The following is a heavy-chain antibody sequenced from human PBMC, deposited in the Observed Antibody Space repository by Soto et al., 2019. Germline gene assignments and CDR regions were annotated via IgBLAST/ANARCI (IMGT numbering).Heavy chain of an antibody. V-gene: IGHV3-30*18. CDR1: GFTFSSYG. CDR2: ISYDGSNK. CDR3: AKDLEDFADLYGMDV. J-gene: IGHJ6*02. Sequence: GGSLRLSCAASGFTFSSYGMHWVRQAPGKGLEWVAVISYDGSNKYYADSVKGRFTISRDNSKNTLYLQMNSLRAEDTAVYYCAKDLEDFADLYGMDVWGQGTTVTVSS. D-gene: IGHD2-15*01.